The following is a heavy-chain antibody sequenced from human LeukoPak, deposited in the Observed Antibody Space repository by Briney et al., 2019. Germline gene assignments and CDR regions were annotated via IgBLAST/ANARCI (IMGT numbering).Heavy chain of an antibody. Sequence: ASVKVSCKVSGYTLTDLSMHWVRHAPGKGLEWMGGFDPEDDETIYAQKFQGRVTMTEDTSTDTAYMEVSSLRSEDTAVYYCALGGGLRGWFDPWAQGTLVTVSS. CDR2: FDPEDDET. CDR1: GYTLTDLS. D-gene: IGHD2-15*01. J-gene: IGHJ5*02. CDR3: ALGGGLRGWFDP. V-gene: IGHV1-24*01.